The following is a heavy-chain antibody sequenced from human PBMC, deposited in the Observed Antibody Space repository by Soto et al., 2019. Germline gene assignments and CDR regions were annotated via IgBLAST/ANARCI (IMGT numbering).Heavy chain of an antibody. D-gene: IGHD3-9*01. CDR3: ASSSWAGNIFYYCMDV. V-gene: IGHV1-3*01. J-gene: IGHJ6*02. Sequence: QVQLVQSGADVEQSGASVRVSCKASGQSLTSYAMHWVRQAPGQRLEWMGWINGGNGNTRYSPKFQDRVTITRDTSASTVYMEVSSLRSEDTAVYFCASSSWAGNIFYYCMDVWGQGTTVTVS. CDR2: INGGNGNT. CDR1: GQSLTSYA.